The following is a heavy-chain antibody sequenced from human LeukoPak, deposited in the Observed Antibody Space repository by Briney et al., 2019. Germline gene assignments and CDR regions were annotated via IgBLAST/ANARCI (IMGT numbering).Heavy chain of an antibody. CDR1: GFTFSSYG. Sequence: GGSLRLSCAASGFTFSSYGMHWVRRAPGKGLEWVAVIWYDGSNKYYADSVKGRFTISRDNSKNTLYLQMNSLRAEDTAVYYCARGWGYYYGSGSPNSMDVWGQGTTATVSS. J-gene: IGHJ6*02. CDR2: IWYDGSNK. CDR3: ARGWGYYYGSGSPNSMDV. V-gene: IGHV3-33*01. D-gene: IGHD3-10*01.